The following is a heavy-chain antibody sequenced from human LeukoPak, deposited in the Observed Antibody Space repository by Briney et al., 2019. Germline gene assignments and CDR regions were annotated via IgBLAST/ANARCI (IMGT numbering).Heavy chain of an antibody. CDR2: IYKGGTP. J-gene: IGHJ4*02. V-gene: IGHV3-53*01. Sequence: PGGSLRLSCSGSGFIGGSEYMTWVRQAPRKGLEYVSVIYKGGTPEYAASVRGRFTISRDNSKNTLYLQMDSLRADDTAVYYCARGMNWNDLSLDSWGQGTLVTVS. CDR1: GFIGGSEY. D-gene: IGHD1-1*01. CDR3: ARGMNWNDLSLDS.